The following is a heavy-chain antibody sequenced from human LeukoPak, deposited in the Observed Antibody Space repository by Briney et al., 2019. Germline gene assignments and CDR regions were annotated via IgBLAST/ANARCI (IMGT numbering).Heavy chain of an antibody. V-gene: IGHV3-23*01. J-gene: IGHJ4*02. CDR1: GFTFSSYA. CDR2: ISGSGGST. CDR3: AKDFAQEGTHSVDY. D-gene: IGHD3-10*01. Sequence: GGSLRLSCAASGFTFSSYAMSWVRQAPGKGLEWVSAISGSGGSTYYADSVKGRFTISRDNSKNTLYLQMNSLRAEDTAVYYCAKDFAQEGTHSVDYWGQGTVVTVSS.